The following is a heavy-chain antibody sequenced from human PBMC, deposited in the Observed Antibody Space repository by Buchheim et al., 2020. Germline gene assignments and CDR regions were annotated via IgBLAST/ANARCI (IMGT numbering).Heavy chain of an antibody. V-gene: IGHV1-69*01. CDR3: ARGVARFLEWLAHYYYGMDV. Sequence: QVQLVQSGAEVKKPGSSVKASCKASGGTFSSYAISWVRQAPGQGLEWMGGIIPIFGTANYAQKFQGRVTITADESTSTAYMGLSSLRSEDTSVYYCARGVARFLEWLAHYYYGMDVWGQGTT. J-gene: IGHJ6*02. D-gene: IGHD3-3*01. CDR1: GGTFSSYA. CDR2: IIPIFGTA.